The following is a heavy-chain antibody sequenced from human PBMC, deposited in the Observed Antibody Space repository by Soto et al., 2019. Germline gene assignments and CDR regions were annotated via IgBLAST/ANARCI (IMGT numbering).Heavy chain of an antibody. Sequence: ASVKVSCKASGYSFTDYYMHWVRQAPGQGLEWMGWINLKGGGTKNAQKLQGRVTMTRDTSISTAYMELSRLRSDDTAVYYCASDDSSGYFLSWGQGSLVTVSS. V-gene: IGHV1-2*02. D-gene: IGHD3-22*01. CDR2: INLKGGGT. J-gene: IGHJ4*02. CDR1: GYSFTDYY. CDR3: ASDDSSGYFLS.